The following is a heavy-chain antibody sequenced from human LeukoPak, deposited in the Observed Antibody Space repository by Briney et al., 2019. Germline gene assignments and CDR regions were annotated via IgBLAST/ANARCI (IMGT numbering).Heavy chain of an antibody. CDR2: ISGSGGST. V-gene: IGHV3-23*01. Sequence: GGSLRLSCAASGFTFSSYAMSWVRQAPGKGLEWVSAISGSGGSTYYADSVKGRFTISRDNSKNTLYLQMNSLRAEDTAVYYCAKARIGLYYYDSSGYYFDYWGQGTLVIVSS. D-gene: IGHD3-22*01. CDR3: AKARIGLYYYDSSGYYFDY. CDR1: GFTFSSYA. J-gene: IGHJ4*02.